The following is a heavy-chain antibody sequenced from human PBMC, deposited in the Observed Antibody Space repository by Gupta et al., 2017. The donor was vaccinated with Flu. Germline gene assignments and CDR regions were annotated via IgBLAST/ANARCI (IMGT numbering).Heavy chain of an antibody. CDR3: AGAVKVPSYSYFYMDV. Sequence: QVQLVQSGAELKKPGSSVKVSCQASGVTFHSYAISWVRQAPGQGLEWLGGIIGVFSIAHYAQEFQGRVTITADKSTGTVYIELSSLRFEDTAIYYCAGAVKVPSYSYFYMDVWGKGTTVTVSS. V-gene: IGHV1-69*17. D-gene: IGHD1-1*01. CDR2: IIGVFSIA. J-gene: IGHJ6*03. CDR1: GVTFHSYA.